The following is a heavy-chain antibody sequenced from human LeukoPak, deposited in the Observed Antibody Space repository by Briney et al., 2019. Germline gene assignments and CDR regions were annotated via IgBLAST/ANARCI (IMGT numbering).Heavy chain of an antibody. J-gene: IGHJ4*02. V-gene: IGHV3-30*18. CDR1: GFTFSSYG. Sequence: GGSLRLSCAASGFTFSSYGMHWVRQAPGKGLEWVAVISYDGSNKYYADSVKGRFTISRGNSKNTLYLQMNSLRAEDTAVYYCAKSSTVDYWGQGTLVTVSS. CDR3: AKSSTVDY. CDR2: ISYDGSNK. D-gene: IGHD4-17*01.